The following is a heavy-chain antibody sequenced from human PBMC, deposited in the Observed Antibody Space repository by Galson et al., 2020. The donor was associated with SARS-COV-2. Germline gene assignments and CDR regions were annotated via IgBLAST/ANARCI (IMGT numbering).Heavy chain of an antibody. Sequence: SETLSLTCTVSGGSISSGGYYWSWIRQHPGKGLEWIGYIYYSGSTYYNPSLKSRVTISVDTSKNQFSLKLSSVTAADTAVYYCARVYIGDFWSGIPPHYYSDDPDAFDIWGQGTMVTVSS. CDR2: IYYSGST. V-gene: IGHV4-31*03. CDR3: ARVYIGDFWSGIPPHYYSDDPDAFDI. D-gene: IGHD3-3*01. J-gene: IGHJ3*02. CDR1: GGSISSGGYY.